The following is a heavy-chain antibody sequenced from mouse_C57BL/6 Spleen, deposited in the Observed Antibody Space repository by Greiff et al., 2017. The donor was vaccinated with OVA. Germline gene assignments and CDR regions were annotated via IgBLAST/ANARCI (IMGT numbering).Heavy chain of an antibody. J-gene: IGHJ3*01. Sequence: VKLMESGAELVRPGASVTLSCKASGYTFTDYEMHWVKQTPVHGLEWIGAIDPETGGTAYNQKFKGKAILTADKSSSTAYMELRSLTSEDSAVDYGTRDYGRSYVGLAYWGQGTLVTVSA. CDR1: GYTFTDYE. V-gene: IGHV1-15*01. D-gene: IGHD1-1*01. CDR3: TRDYGRSYVGLAY. CDR2: IDPETGGT.